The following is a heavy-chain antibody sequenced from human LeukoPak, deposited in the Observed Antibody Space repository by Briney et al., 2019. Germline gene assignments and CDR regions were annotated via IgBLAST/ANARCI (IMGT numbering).Heavy chain of an antibody. Sequence: GGSLRLSCAASGFTFSSYAMSWVRQAPGKGLEWVSAISGSGGSTYYADSVKGRFTISRDNSKNTLYLQMNSLRADDTALYYCATRPPPYYYDSSSYSDYWGQGTLVTVSS. J-gene: IGHJ4*02. CDR1: GFTFSSYA. CDR2: ISGSGGST. D-gene: IGHD3-22*01. CDR3: ATRPPPYYYDSSSYSDY. V-gene: IGHV3-23*01.